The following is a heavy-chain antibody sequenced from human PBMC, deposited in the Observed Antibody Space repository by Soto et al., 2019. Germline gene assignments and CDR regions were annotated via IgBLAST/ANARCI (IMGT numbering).Heavy chain of an antibody. J-gene: IGHJ4*02. CDR3: ARAKGWGYSSGWYNFHY. CDR2: TYYRSKWYN. V-gene: IGHV6-1*01. CDR1: GDSVSSNSAA. Sequence: SQTLSLTCAISGDSVSSNSAAWNWIRQSPSRGLEWLGRTYYRSKWYNDYAVSVKSRITINPDTSKNQFSLQLKSVTPEDTAVYYCARAKGWGYSSGWYNFHYWGQGTLATVSS. D-gene: IGHD6-19*01.